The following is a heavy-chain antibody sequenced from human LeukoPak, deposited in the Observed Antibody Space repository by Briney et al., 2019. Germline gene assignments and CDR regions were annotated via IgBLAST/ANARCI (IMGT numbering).Heavy chain of an antibody. V-gene: IGHV3-23*01. CDR2: ISGSGDNT. D-gene: IGHD3-16*02. Sequence: GGSLRLSCAASGFTFSSYAMSWVRQPPGKGLEWVSGISGSGDNTYYADSVKGRFTISRDNSKKTLYLHLNSLRVEDAAVYYCAKATGGYTFDYWGQGTLVTVSS. CDR1: GFTFSSYA. CDR3: AKATGGYTFDY. J-gene: IGHJ4*02.